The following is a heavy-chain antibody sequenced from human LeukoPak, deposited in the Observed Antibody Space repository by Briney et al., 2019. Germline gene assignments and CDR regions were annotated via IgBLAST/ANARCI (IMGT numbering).Heavy chain of an antibody. CDR1: GGSISSGDYY. CDR3: ARSYYDILTGYRNFDY. D-gene: IGHD3-9*01. J-gene: IGHJ4*02. V-gene: IGHV4-30-4*08. CDR2: IYYSGST. Sequence: PSETLSLTCTVSGGSISSGDYYWSWIRRPPGKGLEWIGYIYYSGSTYHNPSLKSRVTISVDTSKNQFSLKLRSVTAADTAVYYCARSYYDILTGYRNFDYWGQGTLVTVSS.